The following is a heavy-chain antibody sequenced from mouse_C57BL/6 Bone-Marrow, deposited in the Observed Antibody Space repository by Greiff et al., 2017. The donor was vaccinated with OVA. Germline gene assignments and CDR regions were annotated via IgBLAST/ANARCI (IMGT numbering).Heavy chain of an antibody. J-gene: IGHJ2*01. Sequence: EVQLQQSGAELVRPGASVKLSCTASGLNIKDDYMHWVKQRPEQGLEWSGWIDPENGDTEYASKFQGKATITADTSSNTAYLQLSSLTSEDTAVYYCTPITTVVAPFDYWGQGTTLTVSS. CDR2: IDPENGDT. CDR1: GLNIKDDY. CDR3: TPITTVVAPFDY. D-gene: IGHD1-1*01. V-gene: IGHV14-4*01.